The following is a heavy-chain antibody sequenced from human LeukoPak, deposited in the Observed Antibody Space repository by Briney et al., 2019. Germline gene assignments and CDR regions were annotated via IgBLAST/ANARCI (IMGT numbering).Heavy chain of an antibody. J-gene: IGHJ4*02. CDR2: IWYDGSNK. CDR1: GFTFSSYG. D-gene: IGHD3-3*01. V-gene: IGHV3-33*01. CDR3: ARVYYDFWSGYLNLDY. Sequence: GGSLRLSCAASGFTFSSYGMHWVRQAPGKGLEWVAVIWYDGSNKYYADSVKGRFTISRDNSKNTLYLQMNSLRAEDTAVYYCARVYYDFWSGYLNLDYWGQGTLVTVSS.